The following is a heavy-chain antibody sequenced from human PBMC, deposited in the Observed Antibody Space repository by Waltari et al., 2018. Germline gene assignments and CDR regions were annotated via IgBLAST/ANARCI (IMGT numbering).Heavy chain of an antibody. D-gene: IGHD3-3*01. CDR2: ISSSSSYI. J-gene: IGHJ4*02. Sequence: EVQLVESGGGLVKPGGSLRLSCAASGFTFSSYSMNWVRQAPGKGLEWVSSISSSSSYIYNPDSVKGRFTISRDNAKNSLYLQMNRLSAEDTSVYYCASDSLGGFGVVTYFDYWGQGTLVTVSS. V-gene: IGHV3-21*01. CDR1: GFTFSSYS. CDR3: ASDSLGGFGVVTYFDY.